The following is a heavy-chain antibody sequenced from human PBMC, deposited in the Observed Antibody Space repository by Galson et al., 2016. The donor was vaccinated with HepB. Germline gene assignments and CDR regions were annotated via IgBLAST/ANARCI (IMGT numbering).Heavy chain of an antibody. CDR1: GFTFNSYW. Sequence: SLRLSCAASGFTFNSYWMHWVRQVPGKGLVWVSRVNGDGSSTRYVDSVKGRFSISRDNAKNTVYLQMNSLRAEDTAVYCCAGIGGSQKYYSYYYMDVWGKGTSVTVSS. CDR3: AGIGGSQKYYSYYYMDV. D-gene: IGHD2-15*01. CDR2: VNGDGSST. J-gene: IGHJ6*03. V-gene: IGHV3-74*01.